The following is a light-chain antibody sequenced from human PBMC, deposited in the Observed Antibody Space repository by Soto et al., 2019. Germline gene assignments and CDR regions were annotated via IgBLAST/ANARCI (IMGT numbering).Light chain of an antibody. CDR3: QQYNDYSPYT. CDR1: QSISSW. Sequence: DIQMTQSPSTLSASVGDRVTITCRASQSISSWLAWYQQKPGKAPKLLIYKASSLERGGPSRFXGSGSGTEFTLTISSLQPDDFATYYCQQYNDYSPYTFGQGTKLEIK. J-gene: IGKJ2*01. V-gene: IGKV1-5*03. CDR2: KAS.